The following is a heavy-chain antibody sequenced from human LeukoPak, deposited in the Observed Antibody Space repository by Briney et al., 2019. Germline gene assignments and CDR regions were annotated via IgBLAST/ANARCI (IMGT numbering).Heavy chain of an antibody. D-gene: IGHD5-12*01. V-gene: IGHV3-23*01. CDR3: AKGVRVGYVANWFVP. CDR1: GFTFATYA. Sequence: PGGSLRLSCAASGFTFATYAMSWVRQPPGKGLEWVSSISGSADITYYAESVKGRFTISRDNSKNTLYLQMNSLRAEDTAVYFCAKGVRVGYVANWFVPWGERGIVSVSS. CDR2: ISGSADIT. J-gene: IGHJ5*02.